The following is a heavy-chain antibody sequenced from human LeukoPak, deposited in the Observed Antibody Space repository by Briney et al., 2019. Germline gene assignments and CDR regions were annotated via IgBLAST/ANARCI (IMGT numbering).Heavy chain of an antibody. V-gene: IGHV3-66*01. CDR2: IYSGGST. CDR3: AKDIIPIRVTMIGY. J-gene: IGHJ4*02. CDR1: GFTVSSNY. Sequence: GGSLRLSCAASGFTVSSNYMSWVRQAPGKGLEWVSVIYSGGSTYYADSVKGRFTISRDNSKNTLYLQMNSLRAEDTAVYYCAKDIIPIRVTMIGYWGQGTLVTVSS. D-gene: IGHD3-22*01.